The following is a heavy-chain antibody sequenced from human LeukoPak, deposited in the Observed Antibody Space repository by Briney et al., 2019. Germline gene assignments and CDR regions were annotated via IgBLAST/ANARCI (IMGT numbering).Heavy chain of an antibody. J-gene: IGHJ4*02. D-gene: IGHD1-26*01. CDR1: GFTFSSYA. V-gene: IGHV3-23*01. CDR3: AGLMGATYRSKTEKSLDY. Sequence: HAGGSLRLSCAGSGFTFSSYAMSWVRQAPGKGLEWVSTIGGSGHKTFYADSVKGRFTISRDNSKNTLYLQMNSLRAEDTAVYYCAGLMGATYRSKTEKSLDYWGQGTLVTVSS. CDR2: IGGSGHKT.